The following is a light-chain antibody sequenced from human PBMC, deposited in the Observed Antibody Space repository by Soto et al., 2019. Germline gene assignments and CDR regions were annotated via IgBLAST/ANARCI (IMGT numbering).Light chain of an antibody. J-gene: IGKJ4*01. CDR2: GAS. CDR3: RQYDNSPLT. V-gene: IGKV3-20*01. CDR1: QSVSSSY. Sequence: EIVLTQSPGTLSLSPGERATLSCRASQSVSSSYLAWYQQKPGQAPRLLIYGASNRATGIPDRFSGSGSGTDFTLTISRLEPEDFAVYYCRQYDNSPLTFGGGTKVDI.